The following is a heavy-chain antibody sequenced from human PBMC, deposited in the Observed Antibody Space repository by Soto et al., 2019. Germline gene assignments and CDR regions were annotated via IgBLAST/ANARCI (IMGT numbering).Heavy chain of an antibody. D-gene: IGHD2-15*01. Sequence: LTCTVSGGSISSSSYYWGWIRQPPGKGLEWIGSIYYSGSTYYNPSLKSRVTISVDTSKNQFSLKLSSVTAADTAVYYCARHGVGYGMDVWGQGTTVTVSS. CDR1: GGSISSSSYY. CDR3: ARHGVGYGMDV. J-gene: IGHJ6*02. CDR2: IYYSGST. V-gene: IGHV4-39*01.